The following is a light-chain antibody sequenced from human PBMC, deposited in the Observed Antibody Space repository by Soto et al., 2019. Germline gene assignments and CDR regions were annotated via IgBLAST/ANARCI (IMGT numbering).Light chain of an antibody. V-gene: IGLV2-23*02. Sequence: QSVLTQPASVSGSPGQSITIPCTGTSGDVGGYNLVSWYQQHPGKAPKLMIYEVTERPSGVSNRFSGSKSGNTASLTISGLQRDDEADYYCCSYAGNSEVFGTGSKLTVL. CDR1: SGDVGGYNL. CDR2: EVT. CDR3: CSYAGNSEV. J-gene: IGLJ1*01.